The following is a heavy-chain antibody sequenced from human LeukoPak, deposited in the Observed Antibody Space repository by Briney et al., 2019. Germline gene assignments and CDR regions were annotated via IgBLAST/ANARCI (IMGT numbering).Heavy chain of an antibody. CDR1: GFTFSSYS. D-gene: IGHD6-6*01. V-gene: IGHV3-21*01. Sequence: GGSLRLSCAASGFTFSSYSMNWVRQAPGKGLEWVSSISSSSSYIYYADSVKGRFTISRDNAKNSLYLQMNSLRAEDTAVYYCASGIAARPGYGSSAPPKNYYMDVWGKGTTVTVSS. CDR3: ASGIAARPGYGSSAPPKNYYMDV. J-gene: IGHJ6*03. CDR2: ISSSSSYI.